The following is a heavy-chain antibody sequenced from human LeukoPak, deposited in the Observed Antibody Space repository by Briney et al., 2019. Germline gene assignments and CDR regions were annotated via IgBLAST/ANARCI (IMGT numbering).Heavy chain of an antibody. CDR2: INAGNGST. CDR1: GYTSTSHA. Sequence: ASVNVSCKASGYTSTSHAMHWVRQAPGQRLEWMGWINAGNGSTKYSQKFQGRVTITRDTSASTAYMELRSLRSDDTAVYYCARNVQTYYYDSSGYFDRLNWFDPWGQGTLVTVSS. J-gene: IGHJ5*02. D-gene: IGHD3-22*01. V-gene: IGHV1-3*01. CDR3: ARNVQTYYYDSSGYFDRLNWFDP.